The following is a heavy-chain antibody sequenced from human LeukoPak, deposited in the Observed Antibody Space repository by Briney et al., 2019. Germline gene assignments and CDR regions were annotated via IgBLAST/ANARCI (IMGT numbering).Heavy chain of an antibody. CDR1: GGSISSYY. CDR2: IYYSGST. D-gene: IGHD5-18*01. CDR3: ARSRTPMVIGYFDY. Sequence: SETLSLTCTVSGGSISSYYWSWIRQPPGKGLEWIGYIYYSGSTNYNPSLKSRVTISVDTSKNQFSLKLSSVTAADTAVYYCARSRTPMVIGYFDYWGQGTLVTVSS. V-gene: IGHV4-59*01. J-gene: IGHJ4*02.